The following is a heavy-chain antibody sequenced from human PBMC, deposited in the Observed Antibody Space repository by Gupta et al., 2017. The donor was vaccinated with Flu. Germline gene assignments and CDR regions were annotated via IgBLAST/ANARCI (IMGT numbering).Heavy chain of an antibody. Sequence: EVQLLESGGRLVQPGGALRLSCAVSGLSFSCSVLHWVRQAPGKGLAWVSTMSNSGGNTSYANAVKGRFTISRDNSKNTLYLQMNSLRDEDTAVYYCAKGASTRHVVVVIPIKPIDYWGQGTLVTVSS. CDR3: AKGASTRHVVVVIPIKPIDY. J-gene: IGHJ4*02. CDR1: GLSFSCSV. D-gene: IGHD2-21*01. CDR2: MSNSGGNT. V-gene: IGHV3-23*01.